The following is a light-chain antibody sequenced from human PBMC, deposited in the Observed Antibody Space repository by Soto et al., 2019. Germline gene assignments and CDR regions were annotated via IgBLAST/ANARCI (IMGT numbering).Light chain of an antibody. J-gene: IGLJ1*01. V-gene: IGLV2-23*01. CDR3: CSYAGSSTYV. CDR2: EGS. CDR1: SSDVGSYNL. Sequence: QSVLTQPPSVSAAPGQSITISCTGTSSDVGSYNLVSWYQQHPGKAPKLMIYEGSKRPSGVSNRFSGSKSGNTASLTTSGLQAEDEADYYGCSYAGSSTYVFGTGTKVTVL.